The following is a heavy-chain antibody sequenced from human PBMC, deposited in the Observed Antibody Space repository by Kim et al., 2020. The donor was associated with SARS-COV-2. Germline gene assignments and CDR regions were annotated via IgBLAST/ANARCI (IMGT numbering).Heavy chain of an antibody. J-gene: IGHJ4*02. CDR2: SSSSTI. Sequence: SSSSTIYYAESVKGRFTISRDNTKNSLYLQMYSLRDEDTAVYYCARGRDYWGQGTLVTVSS. V-gene: IGHV3-48*02. CDR3: ARGRDY.